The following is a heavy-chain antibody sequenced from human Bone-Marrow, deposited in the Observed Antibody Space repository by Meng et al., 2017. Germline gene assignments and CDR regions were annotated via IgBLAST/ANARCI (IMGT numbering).Heavy chain of an antibody. CDR2: INPNSGGT. V-gene: IGHV1-2*02. CDR1: GYTFTSYG. J-gene: IGHJ4*02. CDR3: AKKLGYYYDSSGYYY. D-gene: IGHD3-22*01. Sequence: ASVKVSCKASGYTFTSYGISWVRQAPGQGLEWMGWINPNSGGTNYAQKFQGRVTMTRDTSISTAYMELSRLRSDDTAVYYCAKKLGYYYDSSGYYYWGQGTLVTVSS.